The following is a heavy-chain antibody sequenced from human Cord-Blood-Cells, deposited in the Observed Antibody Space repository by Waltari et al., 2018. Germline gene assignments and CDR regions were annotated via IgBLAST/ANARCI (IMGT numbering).Heavy chain of an antibody. D-gene: IGHD3-3*01. J-gene: IGHJ3*02. CDR3: ARGQGRDFWSGYDAFDI. V-gene: IGHV1-69*12. CDR1: GGTFSSYA. Sequence: QVQLVQSGAEVKKPGSSVKVSCKASGGTFSSYAISWVRQAPGQGLEWMGGIIPIFGKANYAQKFQGRVTITADESTSTAYMELSSLRSEDTAVYYCARGQGRDFWSGYDAFDIWGQGTMVTVSS. CDR2: IIPIFGKA.